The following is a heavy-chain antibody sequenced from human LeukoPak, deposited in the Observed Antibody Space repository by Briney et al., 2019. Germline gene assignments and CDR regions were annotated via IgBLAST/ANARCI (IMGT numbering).Heavy chain of an antibody. D-gene: IGHD3-3*01. Sequence: PGRSLRLSCAASGFTFSSYGMHWVRQAPGKGLEWVAVISYDGSNKYYADSVKGRFTIPRDNSKNTLYLQMNSLRAEDTAVYYCAKVPFHGTGVVTVSYYGMDVWGQGTTVTVSS. J-gene: IGHJ6*02. CDR3: AKVPFHGTGVVTVSYYGMDV. V-gene: IGHV3-30*18. CDR1: GFTFSSYG. CDR2: ISYDGSNK.